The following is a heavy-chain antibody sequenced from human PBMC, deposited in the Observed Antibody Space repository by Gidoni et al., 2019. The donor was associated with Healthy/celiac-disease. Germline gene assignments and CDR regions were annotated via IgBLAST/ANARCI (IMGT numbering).Heavy chain of an antibody. CDR3: ARGTPSSSWNY. CDR2: IYYSGST. D-gene: IGHD6-13*01. CDR1: GGSISSYY. V-gene: IGHV4-59*01. J-gene: IGHJ4*02. Sequence: QVQLQESGPGLVKPSETLSLTCTVSGGSISSYYWSWIRQPPGKGLEWIGYIYYSGSTNYNPSLKSRVTISVDTSKNQFSLKLSSVTAADTAVYYCARGTPSSSWNYWGQGTLVTVSS.